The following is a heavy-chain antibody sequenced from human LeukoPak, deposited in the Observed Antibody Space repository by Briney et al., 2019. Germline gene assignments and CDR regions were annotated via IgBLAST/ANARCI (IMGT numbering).Heavy chain of an antibody. Sequence: SQTLSLTCAISGDSVSSNSAAWNWIRQSPSRGLEWLGRTYYRSKWYNDYAVSVKSRITINPDTSKNQFSLQLNSVTPEDTAVYYCARDLGGAYYYDSSGYYPIFDYWGQGTLVTVSS. CDR3: ARDLGGAYYYDSSGYYPIFDY. V-gene: IGHV6-1*01. CDR2: TYYRSKWYN. J-gene: IGHJ4*02. CDR1: GDSVSSNSAA. D-gene: IGHD3-22*01.